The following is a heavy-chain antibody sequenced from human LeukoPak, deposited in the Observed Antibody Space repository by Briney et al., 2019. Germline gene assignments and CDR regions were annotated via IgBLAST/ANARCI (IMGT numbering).Heavy chain of an antibody. CDR2: ITYDGSDK. CDR3: AKGLAYYGWGFLADY. V-gene: IGHV3-30*04. CDR1: GFTFSNYA. Sequence: PGGSLRLSCAASGFTFSNYAMHWVRQAPGKWLEWVAVITYDGSDKYYADSVKGRFTICRDNSENTLHLQMNGVRTEYTTVYCCAKGLAYYGWGFLADYWGRGTLVTVSS. D-gene: IGHD3-10*01. J-gene: IGHJ4*02.